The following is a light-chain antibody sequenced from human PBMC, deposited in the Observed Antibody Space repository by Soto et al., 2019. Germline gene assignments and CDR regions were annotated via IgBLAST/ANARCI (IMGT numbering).Light chain of an antibody. J-gene: IGLJ1*01. CDR2: EVS. V-gene: IGLV2-14*02. CDR1: SSGVGSYNL. Sequence: QSALTQPVSVSGSPGQPITISCTGTSSGVGSYNLVSWYQQHPGKAPKLMIYEVSNRPSGVSNRFSGSKSGNTASLTISGLQAEDEADYYCSSYTSTTDVFGTGTKVTVL. CDR3: SSYTSTTDV.